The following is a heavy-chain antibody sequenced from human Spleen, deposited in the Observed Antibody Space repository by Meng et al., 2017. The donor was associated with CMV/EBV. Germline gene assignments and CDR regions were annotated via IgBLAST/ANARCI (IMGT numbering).Heavy chain of an antibody. V-gene: IGHV4-61*01. Sequence: SETLSHTCTASGGSVSSGSYYWSSLRQPPGKGLEWIGSISYIGSANYNPSLKSRVTIPVDTSKNQFSLNLSSVTSADTAVFYCARYILERNAFDMWGQGKMVTVSS. J-gene: IGHJ3*02. CDR3: ARYILERNAFDM. D-gene: IGHD1-1*01. CDR1: GGSVSSGSYY. CDR2: ISYIGSA.